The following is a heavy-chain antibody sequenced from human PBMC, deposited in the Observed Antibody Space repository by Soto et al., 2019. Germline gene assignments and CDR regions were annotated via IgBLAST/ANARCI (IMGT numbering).Heavy chain of an antibody. CDR1: GFIFSKYA. J-gene: IGHJ4*02. D-gene: IGHD3-22*01. Sequence: EVQILESGGDLVHPGGSLRLSCTASGFIFSKYAMSWVRQAPGKGLEWVSSIGNTGHNTYYADSVKGRFTISRDNSKNTLDLQMNSLRAEDTAVYFCAKVIYSDTSGCFDHWGQGTLVTVSS. V-gene: IGHV3-23*01. CDR3: AKVIYSDTSGCFDH. CDR2: IGNTGHNT.